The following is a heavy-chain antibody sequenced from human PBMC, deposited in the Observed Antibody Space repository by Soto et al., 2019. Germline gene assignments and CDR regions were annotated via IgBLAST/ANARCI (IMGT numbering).Heavy chain of an antibody. CDR3: ASRRHSYGRTSTLDY. CDR2: INHSGST. CDR1: GGSFSGYY. V-gene: IGHV4-34*01. Sequence: PSETLSLTCAVYGGSFSGYYWSWIRQPPGKGLEWIGEINHSGSTNYNPSLKSRVTISVDTSKNQFSLKLSSVTAADTAVYYCASRRHSYGRTSTLDYWGQGTLVTVSS. J-gene: IGHJ4*02. D-gene: IGHD5-18*01.